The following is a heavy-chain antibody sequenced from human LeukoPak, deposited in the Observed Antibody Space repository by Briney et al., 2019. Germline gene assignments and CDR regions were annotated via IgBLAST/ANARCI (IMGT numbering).Heavy chain of an antibody. V-gene: IGHV4-4*02. D-gene: IGHD3-3*01. J-gene: IGHJ4*02. CDR3: ASLESSYYYFDY. CDR2: IYHSGST. Sequence: KPGGSLRLSCTVSGFTVSSNSMSWVRQPPGKGLEWIGEIYHSGSTNYNPSLKSRVTISVDKSKNQFSLKLSSVTAADTAVYYCASLESSYYYFDYWGQGTLVTVSS. CDR1: GFTVSSNS.